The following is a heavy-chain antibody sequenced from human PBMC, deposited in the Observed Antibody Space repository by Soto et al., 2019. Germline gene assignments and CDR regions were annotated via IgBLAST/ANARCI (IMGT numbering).Heavy chain of an antibody. CDR2: IIPIFGTA. J-gene: IGHJ4*02. Sequence: QVQLVQSGAEVKKPGSSVKVSCKASGGTFSSYAISWVRQAPGQGLEWMGGIIPIFGTANYAQKFQGRVTITADESTSKAYMELSSLRSEDTAVYYFARARIAVAGMNYWGQGTLVTVSS. V-gene: IGHV1-69*12. CDR3: ARARIAVAGMNY. D-gene: IGHD6-19*01. CDR1: GGTFSSYA.